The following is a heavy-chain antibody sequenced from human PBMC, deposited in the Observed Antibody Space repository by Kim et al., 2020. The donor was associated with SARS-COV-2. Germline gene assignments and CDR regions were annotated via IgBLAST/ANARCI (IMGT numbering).Heavy chain of an antibody. Sequence: SETLSLTCTVSSDSISSYYCSWIRQLPGKGLEWIGYIYYSGTNNYNPSLNSRVTISWDTSKNQFSLELTSVTDADTAVYYCARSEGRGSWHQFDYWGQGILVTVSS. V-gene: IGHV4-59*01. CDR2: IYYSGTN. J-gene: IGHJ4*02. D-gene: IGHD6-13*01. CDR1: SDSISSYY. CDR3: ARSEGRGSWHQFDY.